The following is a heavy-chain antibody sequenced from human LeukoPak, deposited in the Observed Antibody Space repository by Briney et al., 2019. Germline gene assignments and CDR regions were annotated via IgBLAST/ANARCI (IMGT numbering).Heavy chain of an antibody. CDR2: ISYDGSNE. CDR3: ARDDFSTYPGLNYFDY. Sequence: GGSLRLSCAASGFTFSTYGMHWVRQAPGKGLEWVAVISYDGSNEYYADSVKGRFTISRDNSKNTLYLQMSSLRAEDTAVYYCARDDFSTYPGLNYFDYWGQGSLVTVSS. J-gene: IGHJ4*02. V-gene: IGHV3-30*03. D-gene: IGHD4-11*01. CDR1: GFTFSTYG.